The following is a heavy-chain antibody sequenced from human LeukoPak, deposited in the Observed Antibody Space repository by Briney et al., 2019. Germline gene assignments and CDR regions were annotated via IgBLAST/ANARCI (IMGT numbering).Heavy chain of an antibody. D-gene: IGHD4-23*01. CDR2: IYYSGSN. V-gene: IGHV4-30-4*07. J-gene: IGHJ3*02. Sequence: SETLSLTCTVSGGSISSGGYSWNWIRQPPGKGLEWIGYIYYSGSNYYNPSLKSRVIISLDTSSNEFSLKLSSVTAADTAVYYCARGSTVVAADAFDIWGQGTMVTVSS. CDR1: GGSISSGGYS. CDR3: ARGSTVVAADAFDI.